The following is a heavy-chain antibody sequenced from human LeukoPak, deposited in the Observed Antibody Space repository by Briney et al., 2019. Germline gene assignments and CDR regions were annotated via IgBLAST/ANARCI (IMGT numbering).Heavy chain of an antibody. J-gene: IGHJ4*02. D-gene: IGHD2-21*02. Sequence: GGSLRLSCAASGFTSSNAWMNWVRQAPGKGLEWVARVKSKAVGETTSYAAPVKGRFSISRDDSRDMVYLQMNSLETEDTAVYYCATCNGDCYFNFWGQGTLVTVSS. CDR1: GFTSSNAW. CDR2: VKSKAVGETT. CDR3: ATCNGDCYFNF. V-gene: IGHV3-15*01.